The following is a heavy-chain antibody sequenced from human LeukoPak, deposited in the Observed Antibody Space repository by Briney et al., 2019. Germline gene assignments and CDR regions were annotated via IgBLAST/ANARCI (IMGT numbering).Heavy chain of an antibody. D-gene: IGHD5-12*01. CDR3: ARRGAYSGNDLAWYFDL. J-gene: IGHJ2*01. CDR2: IYYSGST. Sequence: SETLSPTCTVSGGFISSYYWSWIRQPPGKGLEWTGYIYYSGSTSYNPSLKSRVTMSADTSKNQFSLRLSSVTAADTAVYYCARRGAYSGNDLAWYFDLWGRGTLVTVSS. V-gene: IGHV4-59*08. CDR1: GGFISSYY.